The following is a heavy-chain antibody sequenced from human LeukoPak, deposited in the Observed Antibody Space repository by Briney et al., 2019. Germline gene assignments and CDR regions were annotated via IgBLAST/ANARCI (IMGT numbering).Heavy chain of an antibody. J-gene: IGHJ6*03. D-gene: IGHD3-3*01. CDR2: IIPIFGTA. Sequence: GASVKVSCKASGGTFSSYAISWVRQAPGQGLEWMGGIIPIFGTANYAQKFQGRVTITTDESTSTAYMELRSLRSDDTAVYYRARVAYYDFWSGYFVGLYYYYYMDVWGKGTTVTVSS. CDR1: GGTFSSYA. CDR3: ARVAYYDFWSGYFVGLYYYYYMDV. V-gene: IGHV1-69*05.